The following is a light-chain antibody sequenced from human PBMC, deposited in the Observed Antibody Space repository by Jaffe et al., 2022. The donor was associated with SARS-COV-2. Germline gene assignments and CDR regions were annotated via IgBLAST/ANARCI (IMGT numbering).Light chain of an antibody. Sequence: SYELTQPPSVSVSPGQTARITCSGDALPKQYAYWYQQKPGQAPVLVIYKDSERPSGIPERFSGSSSGTTVTLTISGVQAEDEADYYCQSADSSLVFGGGTKLTVL. V-gene: IGLV3-25*03. CDR2: KDS. CDR1: ALPKQY. J-gene: IGLJ2*01. CDR3: QSADSSLV.